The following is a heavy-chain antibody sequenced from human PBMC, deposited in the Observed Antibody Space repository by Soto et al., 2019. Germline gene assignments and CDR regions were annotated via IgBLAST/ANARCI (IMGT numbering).Heavy chain of an antibody. CDR3: ARAAVSGWYEYYFDY. V-gene: IGHV3-11*01. J-gene: IGHJ4*02. Sequence: GGSLRLSCAASAFTFSDYYMSWIRQAPGKGLEWVSYISSSGSTIYYADSVKGRFTISRDNAKNSLYLQMNSLRAEDTAVYYCARAAVSGWYEYYFDYWGQGTLVTVSS. CDR2: ISSSGSTI. D-gene: IGHD6-19*01. CDR1: AFTFSDYY.